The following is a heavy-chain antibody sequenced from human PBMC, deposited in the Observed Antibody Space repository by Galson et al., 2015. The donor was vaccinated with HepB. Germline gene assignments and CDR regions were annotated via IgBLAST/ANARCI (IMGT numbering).Heavy chain of an antibody. J-gene: IGHJ4*01. CDR2: ISGSGDST. CDR1: GFTFSSYA. V-gene: IGHV3-23*01. CDR3: AKLRPLPGYNYGPFDY. Sequence: SLRLSCAASGFTFSSYAMSWVRQAPGKGLEWVSAISGSGDSTYYADSVKGRFTISRDNSRNTLYLQMNSLRAEDTAVYYCAKLRPLPGYNYGPFDYWGHGTLVTVSS. D-gene: IGHD5-18*01.